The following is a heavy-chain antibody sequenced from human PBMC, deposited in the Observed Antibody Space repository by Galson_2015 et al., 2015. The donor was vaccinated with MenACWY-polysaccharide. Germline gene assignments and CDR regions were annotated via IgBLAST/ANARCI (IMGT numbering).Heavy chain of an antibody. Sequence: ETLSLTCAVSGYSVSSGYYWGWIRQPPGKGLEWIGSIFHSGSTYYNPSLKSRVTISVDTSKNQFSLKLSSVTAADTAVYYCARVRGYSGSYYFEYWGQGTLVTVSS. V-gene: IGHV4-38-2*01. CDR2: IFHSGST. D-gene: IGHD1-26*01. J-gene: IGHJ4*02. CDR1: GYSVSSGYY. CDR3: ARVRGYSGSYYFEY.